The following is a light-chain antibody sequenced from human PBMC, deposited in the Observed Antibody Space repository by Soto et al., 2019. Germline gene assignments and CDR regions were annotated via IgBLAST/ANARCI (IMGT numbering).Light chain of an antibody. V-gene: IGKV1-5*01. CDR2: DAS. Sequence: DIQMTQSPSTLSAFVGDRVTITCRASHSFSSWLAWYQQKPGKAPNLLIYDASTLESGVPSRFSGSGSGTEFTLTISSLQPDDFATYYCQQYNSYWTFGQGTKVDIK. J-gene: IGKJ1*01. CDR1: HSFSSW. CDR3: QQYNSYWT.